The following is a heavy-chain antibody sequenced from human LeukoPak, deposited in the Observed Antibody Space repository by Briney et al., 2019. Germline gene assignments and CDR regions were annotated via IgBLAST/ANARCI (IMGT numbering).Heavy chain of an antibody. CDR3: AMTSYGDRFWEGPYFDY. Sequence: GGSLRLSCAASGFTFSSYWMSWVRQAPGKGLEWVANIKQDGSEKYYVDSVKGRFTISRDNAKNSLYLQMNSLRAEDTAVYYCAMTSYGDRFWEGPYFDYGGQGPLVTVPS. J-gene: IGHJ4*02. V-gene: IGHV3-7*01. CDR1: GFTFSSYW. D-gene: IGHD3-3*01. CDR2: IKQDGSEK.